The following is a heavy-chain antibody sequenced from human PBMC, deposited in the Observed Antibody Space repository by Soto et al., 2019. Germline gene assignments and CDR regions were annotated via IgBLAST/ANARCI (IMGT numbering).Heavy chain of an antibody. CDR1: GFSFSTYD. D-gene: IGHD3-16*01. V-gene: IGHV3-48*02. CDR2: ISSSSSSV. J-gene: IGHJ4*02. CDR3: VKGGWADC. Sequence: GALRLSSAAAGFSFSTYDMHWVRQAPGKGLEWVSFISSSSSSVNYADSVKGRFTISRDNAQNSLYLQMNSLRDYDMAVYYCVKGGWADCWGRGTLVTVPS.